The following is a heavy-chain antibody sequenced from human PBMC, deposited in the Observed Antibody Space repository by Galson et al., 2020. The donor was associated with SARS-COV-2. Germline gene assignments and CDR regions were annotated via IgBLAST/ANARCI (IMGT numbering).Heavy chain of an antibody. CDR1: GFSLSTSGMC. V-gene: IGHV2-70*11. CDR2: IDRDDDK. J-gene: IGHJ6*02. CDR3: ARIPHQDYYYGMDV. Sequence: ESGPTLVKPTQTLTLTCTFSGFSLSTSGMCVSWIRQPPGKALEWLARIDRDDDKYYSTSLKTRLTISKDTSKNQVVLTMTNMDPVDTATYYCARIPHQDYYYGMDVWGQGTTVTVSS.